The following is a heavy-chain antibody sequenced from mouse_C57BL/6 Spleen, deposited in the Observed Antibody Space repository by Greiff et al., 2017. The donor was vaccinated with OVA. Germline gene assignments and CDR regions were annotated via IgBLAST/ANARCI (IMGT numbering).Heavy chain of an antibody. Sequence: QVQLQQPGTELVKPGASVKLSCKASGYTFTSYWMHWVKQRPGQGLEWIGNINPSNGGTNYNEKFKSKATLTVDKASSTAYMQLSSLTSEDSAVYYCARGDGITTVPSDYWGQGTTLTVSS. J-gene: IGHJ2*01. V-gene: IGHV1-53*01. D-gene: IGHD1-1*01. CDR3: ARGDGITTVPSDY. CDR2: INPSNGGT. CDR1: GYTFTSYW.